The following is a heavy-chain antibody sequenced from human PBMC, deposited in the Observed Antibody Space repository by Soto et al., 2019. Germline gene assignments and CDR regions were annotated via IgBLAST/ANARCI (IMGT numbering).Heavy chain of an antibody. D-gene: IGHD3-22*01. CDR2: ISSSGSTI. V-gene: IGHV3-48*03. J-gene: IGHJ4*02. Sequence: SLRLSCAASVFTFSSYEMNWFRQAPGKGLEWVSYISSSGSTIYYADSVKGRFTISRDNAKSSLYLQMNSLRAEDTAVYYCARVGYYYDSSGFSSGYYFDYWGQGTLVTVSS. CDR1: VFTFSSYE. CDR3: ARVGYYYDSSGFSSGYYFDY.